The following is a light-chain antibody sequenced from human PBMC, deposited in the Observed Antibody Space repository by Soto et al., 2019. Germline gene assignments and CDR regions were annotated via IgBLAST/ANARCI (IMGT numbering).Light chain of an antibody. V-gene: IGKV3-11*01. J-gene: IGKJ4*01. CDR2: DAS. CDR1: QSVSSY. CDR3: QERSNWLLP. Sequence: EIVLTQSPATLSLSPGERATLSCRASQSVSSYLAWYQQKPGQAPRLLIYDASNRATGIPARFSGSGSGTDFTLLLHSLEPEKFAVYYMQERSNWLLPFGGGTKGEIK.